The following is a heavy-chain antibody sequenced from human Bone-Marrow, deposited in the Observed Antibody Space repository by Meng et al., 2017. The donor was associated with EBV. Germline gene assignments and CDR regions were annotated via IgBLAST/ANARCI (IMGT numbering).Heavy chain of an antibody. V-gene: IGHV1-69*01. CDR1: GGTFSSYA. CDR2: IIPIFGTA. CDR3: ARDCSGSYNNWFDP. J-gene: IGHJ5*02. Sequence: QEQLVQSGEGGKKPGSSVKVSCKASGGTFSSYAISWVRQAPGQGLEWMGGIIPIFGTANYAQKFQGRVTITADESTSTAYMELSSLRTEDTAVYYCARDCSGSYNNWFDPWGQGTLVTVSS. D-gene: IGHD1-26*01.